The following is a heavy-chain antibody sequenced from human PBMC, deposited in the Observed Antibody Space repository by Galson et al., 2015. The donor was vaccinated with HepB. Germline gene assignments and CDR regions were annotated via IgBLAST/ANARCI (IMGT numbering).Heavy chain of an antibody. CDR1: GFTFSDYY. Sequence: SLRLSCAASGFTFSDYYMSWLRQAPGKGLEWVSYISSSGSTIYYADSVKGRFTISRDNAKNSPYLQMNSLRAEDTAVYYCARDSKGWFGELWPLYLDYWGQGTLVTVSS. J-gene: IGHJ4*02. CDR2: ISSSGSTI. D-gene: IGHD3-10*01. V-gene: IGHV3-11*01. CDR3: ARDSKGWFGELWPLYLDY.